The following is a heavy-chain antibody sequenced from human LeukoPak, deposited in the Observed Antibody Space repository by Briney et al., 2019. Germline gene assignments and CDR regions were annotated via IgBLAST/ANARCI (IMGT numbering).Heavy chain of an antibody. J-gene: IGHJ4*02. D-gene: IGHD1-14*01. CDR2: IYHSGST. CDR1: GVSISSGGYY. Sequence: TSETLSLTCTVSGVSISSGGYYWSWIRQPPGKGLEWIGYIYHSGSTYYNPSLKSRVTISVDRSKNQFSLKLSSVTAADTAVYYCATAFENQGLGYWGQGTLVTVSS. V-gene: IGHV4-30-2*01. CDR3: ATAFENQGLGY.